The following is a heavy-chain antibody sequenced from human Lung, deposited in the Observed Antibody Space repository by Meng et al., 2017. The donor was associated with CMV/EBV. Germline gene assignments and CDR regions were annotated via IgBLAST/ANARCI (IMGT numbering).Heavy chain of an antibody. CDR2: ISAYNGNT. Sequence: ASVKVSCKASGYTFTSYGISWVRQAPGQGLEWMGWISAYNGNTNYAQKLQGRVTMTTDTSTSTAYMELRSLRSDDTAVYYCARDGYFDWLVPRLAAGRLEAQKDAYYYGMAVWGQGTTVTVSS. J-gene: IGHJ6*02. V-gene: IGHV1-18*01. D-gene: IGHD3-9*01. CDR3: ARDGYFDWLVPRLAAGRLEAQKDAYYYGMAV. CDR1: GYTFTSYG.